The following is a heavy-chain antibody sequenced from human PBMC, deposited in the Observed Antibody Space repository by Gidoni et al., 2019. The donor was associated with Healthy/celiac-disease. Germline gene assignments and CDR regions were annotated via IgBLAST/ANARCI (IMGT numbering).Heavy chain of an antibody. D-gene: IGHD3-10*01. CDR1: GFTFSSSG. J-gene: IGHJ4*02. CDR3: AKDLITMVRGVIPNPFDY. CDR2: ISYDGSNK. Sequence: QVQLVESGGGVVQPGRSLRLSCAASGFTFSSSGRHWVRQAPGKGLEWVAVISYDGSNKYYADSVKGRFTISRDNSKNTLYLQMNSLRAEDTAVYYCAKDLITMVRGVIPNPFDYWGQGTLVTVSS. V-gene: IGHV3-30*18.